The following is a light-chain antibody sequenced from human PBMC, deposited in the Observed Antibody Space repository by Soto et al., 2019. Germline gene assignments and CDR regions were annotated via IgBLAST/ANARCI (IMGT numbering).Light chain of an antibody. CDR2: DVS. CDR3: SSYTVSTTLDV. V-gene: IGLV2-14*01. J-gene: IGLJ1*01. Sequence: QSALTQPASVSGSPGQSITISCTGTSSDVGGYNFVSWYQQHPGKAPELMIYDVSYRPSGVSNRFSGSKSGNTASLTISGLQAEDEADYFCSSYTVSTTLDVFGTGTKLTVL. CDR1: SSDVGGYNF.